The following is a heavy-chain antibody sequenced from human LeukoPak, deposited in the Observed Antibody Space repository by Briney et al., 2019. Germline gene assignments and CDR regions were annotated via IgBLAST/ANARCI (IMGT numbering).Heavy chain of an antibody. CDR3: AKDRDSSGWYDSVWFDP. Sequence: GGSLRLSCAASGFTFSRYAMHWVRQAPGKGLEWVSGISGSGGSTYYADSVKGRFTISRDNSKNTLYLQMNSLRAEDTAVYYCAKDRDSSGWYDSVWFDPWGQGTLVTVSS. D-gene: IGHD6-19*01. CDR1: GFTFSRYA. J-gene: IGHJ5*02. V-gene: IGHV3-23*01. CDR2: ISGSGGST.